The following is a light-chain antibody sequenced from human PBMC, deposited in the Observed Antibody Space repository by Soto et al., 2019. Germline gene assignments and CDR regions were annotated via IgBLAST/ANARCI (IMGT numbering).Light chain of an antibody. CDR1: QSVDSN. CDR2: GAS. Sequence: EIVMTQSTATLSVSPGERATLSCRASQSVDSNLAWYQQKPSQAPRLLIFGASTRDTGIPARFSGSGSGTDFTLTISSLQSEDFGVYFCQQYDNWPLTFGGGTKVEIK. CDR3: QQYDNWPLT. J-gene: IGKJ4*01. V-gene: IGKV3D-15*01.